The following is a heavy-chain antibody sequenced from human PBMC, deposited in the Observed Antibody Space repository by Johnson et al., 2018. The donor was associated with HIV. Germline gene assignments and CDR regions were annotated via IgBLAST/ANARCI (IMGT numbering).Heavy chain of an antibody. D-gene: IGHD3-16*01. V-gene: IGHV3-33*08. J-gene: IGHJ3*02. CDR2: IWYDGSNK. Sequence: QMQLVESGGGVVQSGRSLRLSCAASGFTFSSYAMHWVRQAPGTGLEWVAVIWYDGSNKYYADSVKGRFTISRDNSKNTLYLQMNSLRAEDTALYYCARDLGGVGAFDIWGQGTMVTVSS. CDR3: ARDLGGVGAFDI. CDR1: GFTFSSYA.